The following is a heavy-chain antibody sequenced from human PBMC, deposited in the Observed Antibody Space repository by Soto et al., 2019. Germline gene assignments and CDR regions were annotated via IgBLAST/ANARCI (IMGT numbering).Heavy chain of an antibody. Sequence: EVQLLESGGGLVQPGGSLRLSCAASGFTFSSYAMSWVRQAPGKGLEWVSAISGSGGSTYYADSVKGRFTISRDNSKNTLYLQMNGLRAEDTAVYYCAKSTARAAAAGLKFDYWGQGTLVTVSS. J-gene: IGHJ4*02. CDR3: AKSTARAAAAGLKFDY. CDR2: ISGSGGST. V-gene: IGHV3-23*01. CDR1: GFTFSSYA. D-gene: IGHD6-13*01.